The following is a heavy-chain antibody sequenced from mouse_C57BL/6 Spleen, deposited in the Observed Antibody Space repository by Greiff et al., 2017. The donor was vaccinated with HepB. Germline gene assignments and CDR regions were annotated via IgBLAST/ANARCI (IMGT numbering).Heavy chain of an antibody. CDR3: AREHDGYPGGYFDV. Sequence: QVQLQQPGAELVKPGASVKLSCKASGYTFTSYWMHWVKQRPGQGLEWIGMIHPNSGSTNYNEKFKSKATLTVDKSSSTAYMQLSSLTSEDSAVYYCAREHDGYPGGYFDVWGTGTTVTVSS. V-gene: IGHV1-64*01. D-gene: IGHD2-3*01. CDR1: GYTFTSYW. CDR2: IHPNSGST. J-gene: IGHJ1*03.